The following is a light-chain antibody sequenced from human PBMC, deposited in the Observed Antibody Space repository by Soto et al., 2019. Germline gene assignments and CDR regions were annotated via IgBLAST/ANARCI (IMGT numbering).Light chain of an antibody. CDR1: QSISSW. Sequence: DFQVTQSHSSLPASVGDRVTITCRASQSISSWLAWYQQKPGKAPKLLIYDASSLESGVPSRFSGSGSGTEFTLTISSLQPDDFATYYCQQSNSFGRFGHGA. CDR3: QQSNSFGR. CDR2: DAS. J-gene: IGKJ2*01. V-gene: IGKV1-5*01.